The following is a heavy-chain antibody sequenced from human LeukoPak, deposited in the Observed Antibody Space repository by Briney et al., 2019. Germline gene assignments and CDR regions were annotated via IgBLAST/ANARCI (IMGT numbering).Heavy chain of an antibody. D-gene: IGHD3-10*01. V-gene: IGHV4-39*01. CDR2: IYYSGST. J-gene: IGHJ4*02. Sequence: PSETLSLTCTVSGGSISSSSYYWGWIRQPPGKGLEWIGSIYYSGSTYYNPSLKSRVTISVDTSKNQFSLKLSSVTAADTAVYYCARLARGVILGSYYFDYWGQGTLVTVSS. CDR1: GGSISSSSYY. CDR3: ARLARGVILGSYYFDY.